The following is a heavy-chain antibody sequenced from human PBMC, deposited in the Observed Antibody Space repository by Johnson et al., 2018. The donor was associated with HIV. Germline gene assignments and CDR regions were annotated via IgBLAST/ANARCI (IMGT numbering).Heavy chain of an antibody. CDR2: INWNGGST. Sequence: VQLVESGGGVGRPGGSLRLSCAASGFTFDDYGMSWVRQLPGKGLEWVSGINWNGGSTSYTDSVKGRFTLSRDNAKKSLYLQMNSLRAEDTALYYCARDPRYCTDGICYMGSFDIWGQGTMVTVSS. CDR1: GFTFDDYG. D-gene: IGHD2-8*01. J-gene: IGHJ3*02. V-gene: IGHV3-20*04. CDR3: ARDPRYCTDGICYMGSFDI.